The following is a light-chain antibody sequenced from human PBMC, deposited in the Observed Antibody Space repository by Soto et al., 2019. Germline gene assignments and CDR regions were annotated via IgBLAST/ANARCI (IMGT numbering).Light chain of an antibody. CDR2: EVG. CDR3: DSYTSSSTHV. CDR1: SSDVGGHNH. J-gene: IGLJ1*01. Sequence: QSALTQPASVSGSPGQSITISCTGSSSDVGGHNHVSWYQQHPGKAPKLIIYEVGNRPSGVSKRFSGSKSGNTASLTISGFQAEDEADYYCDSYTSSSTHVFGTGTQLTVL. V-gene: IGLV2-14*01.